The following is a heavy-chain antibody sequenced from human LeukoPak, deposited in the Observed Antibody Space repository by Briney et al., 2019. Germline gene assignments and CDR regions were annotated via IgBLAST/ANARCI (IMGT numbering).Heavy chain of an antibody. CDR2: INPNSGGT. CDR3: ARARRKLPYYDFWSGYHFDY. J-gene: IGHJ4*02. Sequence: ASVKVSCKASGYTFTGYYMHWVRQAPGQGLEWMGWINPNSGGTNYAQKFQGRVTMTRDTSIGTAYMELSRLRSDDTAVYYCARARRKLPYYDFWSGYHFDYWGQGTLVTVSS. D-gene: IGHD3-3*01. CDR1: GYTFTGYY. V-gene: IGHV1-2*02.